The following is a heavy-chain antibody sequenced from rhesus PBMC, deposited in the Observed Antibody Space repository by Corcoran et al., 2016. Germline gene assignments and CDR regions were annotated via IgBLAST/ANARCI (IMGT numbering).Heavy chain of an antibody. CDR1: GLSFITSE. D-gene: IGHD4-11*01. Sequence: DVQLVEHGGGLVKPGGFLRLSCVASGLSFITSEIHRVRQAPGEGLEWVSVISASGDATYSADSVKGRFTISRDNAKNSLFLQMNSLRAEDTAVYYCTHYQRGYWGQGVLVTVSS. CDR3: THYQRGY. J-gene: IGHJ4*01. CDR2: ISASGDAT. V-gene: IGHV3-100*02.